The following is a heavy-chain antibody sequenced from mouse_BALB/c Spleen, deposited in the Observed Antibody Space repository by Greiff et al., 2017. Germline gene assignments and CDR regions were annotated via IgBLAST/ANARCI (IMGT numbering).Heavy chain of an antibody. V-gene: IGHV1-7*01. CDR2: INPSTGYT. CDR3: AREDYAPFDY. J-gene: IGHJ2*01. CDR1: GYTFTSYW. Sequence: QVQLQQSGAELAKPGASVKMSCKASGYTFTSYWMHWVKQRPGQGLEWIGYINPSTGYTEYNQKFKDKATLTADKSSSTAYMQLSSLTSEDSAVYYCAREDYAPFDYWGQGTTLTVSS. D-gene: IGHD2-4*01.